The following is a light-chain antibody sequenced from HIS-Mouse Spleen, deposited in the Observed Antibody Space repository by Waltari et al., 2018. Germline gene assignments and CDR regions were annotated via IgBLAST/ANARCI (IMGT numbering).Light chain of an antibody. CDR1: SSYVGSSNL. CDR3: CSYAGSSTWV. J-gene: IGLJ3*02. V-gene: IGLV2-23*01. Sequence: QSALTQPASESECPGQSITISCTGSSSYVGSSNLVSWYQRHPGKAPKLRIYEGSKRPSGVPNRCSVSKSGTTAFLTISGLQAEDEADYYCCSYAGSSTWVFGGGTKLTVL. CDR2: EGS.